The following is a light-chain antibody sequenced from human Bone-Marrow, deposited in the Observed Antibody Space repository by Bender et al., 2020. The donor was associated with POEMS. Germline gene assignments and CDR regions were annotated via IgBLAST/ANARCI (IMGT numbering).Light chain of an antibody. J-gene: IGLJ3*02. CDR2: QDS. Sequence: SYELTQPPSVSVSPGQTATITCSGDHLGGKFVSWYQQTPGQSPILVIYQDSKRPSGVSNRFSGSKSGNTASLTISGLLPEDEADYYCCSYAGTSSWVFGGGTKLTVL. V-gene: IGLV3-1*01. CDR1: HLGGKF. CDR3: CSYAGTSSWV.